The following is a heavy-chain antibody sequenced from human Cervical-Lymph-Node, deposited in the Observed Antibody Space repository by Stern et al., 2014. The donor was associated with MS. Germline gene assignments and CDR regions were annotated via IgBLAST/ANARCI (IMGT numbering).Heavy chain of an antibody. CDR1: GFTFSSYG. CDR3: ARGNKSFDP. V-gene: IGHV3-33*01. Sequence: QMQLVQSGGGVVQPGRSLRLSCAASGFTFSSYGIHWVRQAPGQVLEWVAVISNDGSNEFYAGSVKGRFTISRDNSEKTSYLQMNNLGGEDTAVYYCARGNKSFDPWGQGTLVIVSS. D-gene: IGHD2/OR15-2a*01. CDR2: ISNDGSNE. J-gene: IGHJ5*02.